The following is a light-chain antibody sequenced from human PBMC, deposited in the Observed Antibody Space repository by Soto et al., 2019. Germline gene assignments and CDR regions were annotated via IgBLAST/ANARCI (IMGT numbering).Light chain of an antibody. CDR2: DVN. J-gene: IGLJ2*01. CDR3: CSYTTSTTLV. V-gene: IGLV2-14*03. CDR1: SSDVGGYNY. Sequence: QSALTQPASVSGSPGQSITISCTGTSSDVGGYNYVSWYQQQPGKAPRLIIYDVNNRPSGVSVRFSGSKSGNTASLTISGLEAEEESDYFCCSYTTSTTLVFGGGTKLTVL.